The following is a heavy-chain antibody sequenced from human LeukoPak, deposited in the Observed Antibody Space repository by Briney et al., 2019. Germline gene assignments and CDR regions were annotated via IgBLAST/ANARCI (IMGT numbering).Heavy chain of an antibody. CDR2: IWYDGSNK. D-gene: IGHD3-10*01. J-gene: IGHJ5*02. V-gene: IGHV3-33*08. Sequence: GGSLRLSCAASEFTFSSYSMNWVRQAPGKGLEWVAVIWYDGSNKYYADSVKGRFTISRDNSKNTLYLQMNSLRAEDTAVYYCARDYRFGGFDPWGQGTLVTVSS. CDR3: ARDYRFGGFDP. CDR1: EFTFSSYS.